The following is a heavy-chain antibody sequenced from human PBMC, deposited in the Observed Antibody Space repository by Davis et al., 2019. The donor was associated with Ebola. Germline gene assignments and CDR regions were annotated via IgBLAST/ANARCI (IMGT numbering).Heavy chain of an antibody. CDR1: GFMFSSYA. CDR2: ITNNGGST. CDR3: ARTDYGDYAAGSRFDY. D-gene: IGHD4-17*01. Sequence: PGGSLRLSCSVSGFMFSSYAMHWVRQAPGKGLQYVSGITNNGGSTYYADSVKGRFIISRDNSKNTLYLQMSSLRIEDTAVYYCARTDYGDYAAGSRFDYWGQGTLVTVSS. V-gene: IGHV3-64D*06. J-gene: IGHJ4*02.